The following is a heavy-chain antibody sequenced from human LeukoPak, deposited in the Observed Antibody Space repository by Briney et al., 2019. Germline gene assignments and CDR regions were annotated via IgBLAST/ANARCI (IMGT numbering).Heavy chain of an antibody. Sequence: PSQTLSLTCTVSGGSISSGGYYRSWIRQHPGKGLEWIGYIYYSGSTYYNPSLKSRVTISVDTSKNQFSLKLSSVTAADTAVYYCARAPNDYDILTGYPREEYYFDYWGQGTLVTVSS. D-gene: IGHD3-9*01. V-gene: IGHV4-31*03. CDR2: IYYSGST. CDR3: ARAPNDYDILTGYPREEYYFDY. CDR1: GGSISSGGYY. J-gene: IGHJ4*02.